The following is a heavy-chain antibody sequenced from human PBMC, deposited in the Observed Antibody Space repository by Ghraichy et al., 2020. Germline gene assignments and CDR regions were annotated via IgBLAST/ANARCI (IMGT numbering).Heavy chain of an antibody. Sequence: SETLSLTCAVSGDSITSSNWWTWVRQSPGKGLEWIGEIYRDGTTYYNPSLQSRVTISVDKSRNQFSLNLNSMTAADMAVYYCASVPAGCSRTTCYIQHWGQGTLVAVSS. CDR3: ASVPAGCSRTTCYIQH. J-gene: IGHJ1*01. CDR2: IYRDGTT. D-gene: IGHD2-2*02. CDR1: GDSITSSNW. V-gene: IGHV4-4*02.